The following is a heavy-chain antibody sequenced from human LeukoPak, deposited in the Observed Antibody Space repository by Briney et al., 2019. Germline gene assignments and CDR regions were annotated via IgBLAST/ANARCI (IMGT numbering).Heavy chain of an antibody. CDR3: ARCYRRMGAADY. V-gene: IGHV3-48*03. CDR2: ISSSGSTI. Sequence: PGGSLRLSCAASGFTFSSYEMNWVRQAPGKGLEWVSYISSSGSTIYYADSVKGRFTISRDNAKNSLYLQMNGLRAEDTAVYYCARCYRRMGAADYWGQGTLVTVSS. CDR1: GFTFSSYE. D-gene: IGHD1-26*01. J-gene: IGHJ4*02.